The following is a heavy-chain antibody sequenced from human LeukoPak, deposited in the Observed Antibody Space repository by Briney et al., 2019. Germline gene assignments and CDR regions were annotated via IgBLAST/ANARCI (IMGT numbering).Heavy chain of an antibody. CDR3: ARLDSDDFWSGYQYPYYFDY. D-gene: IGHD3-3*01. CDR1: GFTFSSYA. J-gene: IGHJ4*02. CDR2: ISSSSNYI. V-gene: IGHV3-21*01. Sequence: GGSLRLSCAASGFTFSSYAMSWVRQAPGKGLEWVSSISSSSNYIYYADSVKGRFTISRDNAKNSLYLQMSSLRAEDTAVYYCARLDSDDFWSGYQYPYYFDYWGQGTLVTVSS.